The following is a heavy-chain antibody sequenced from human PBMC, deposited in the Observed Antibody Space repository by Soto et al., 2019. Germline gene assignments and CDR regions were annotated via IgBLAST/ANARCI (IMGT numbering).Heavy chain of an antibody. CDR1: GYNFATYW. D-gene: IGHD4-17*01. J-gene: IGHJ5*02. Sequence: GESLKISCKASGYNFATYWIAWVRQMPGKGLEYMGIIYPGDSDARYSPSFQDQVTFSADKSISTAYLQWSSLTASDTAIYYCARHGFYGDYASNYFDPWGQGTLVTVSS. V-gene: IGHV5-51*01. CDR2: IYPGDSDA. CDR3: ARHGFYGDYASNYFDP.